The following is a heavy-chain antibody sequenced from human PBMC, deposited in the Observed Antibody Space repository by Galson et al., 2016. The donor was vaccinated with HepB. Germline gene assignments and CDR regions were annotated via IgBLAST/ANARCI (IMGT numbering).Heavy chain of an antibody. CDR1: SVSSNSAA. D-gene: IGHD5-18*01. J-gene: IGHJ4*02. CDR2: TYYRSKWYN. Sequence: SVSSNSAAWNWIRQSPSRGLEWLGRTYYRSKWYNDYAVSVKSRIIVNPDTSKNQFSLQLNSVTPEDTAVYYCATWRGYGYGIDYWGQGTLVTVSS. CDR3: ATWRGYGYGIDY. V-gene: IGHV6-1*01.